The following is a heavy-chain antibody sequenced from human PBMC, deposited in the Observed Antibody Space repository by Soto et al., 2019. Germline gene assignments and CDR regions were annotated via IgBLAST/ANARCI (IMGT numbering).Heavy chain of an antibody. CDR1: GYRFMSYG. J-gene: IGHJ6*02. CDR2: ITTYNGNT. D-gene: IGHD6-19*01. CDR3: ARDLQAAVTGLEYYHYYGMDF. Sequence: GASVKVSCKASGYRFMSYGINWVRQAPGQGLEWMGWITTYNGNTNYSQKFEGRVTMTTNTSTTTTYMELRSLRSDDTAVYYCARDLQAAVTGLEYYHYYGMDFWG. V-gene: IGHV1-18*01.